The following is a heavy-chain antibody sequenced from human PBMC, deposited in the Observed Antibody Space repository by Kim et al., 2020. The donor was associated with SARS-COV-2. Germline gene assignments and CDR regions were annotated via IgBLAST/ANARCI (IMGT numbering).Heavy chain of an antibody. CDR2: T. D-gene: IGHD6-13*01. CDR3: AKGGSSWLPDY. V-gene: IGHV3-23*01. Sequence: TSYADAVKGRFTTSRAHSKNTLDLQRNSLRAEDTAVYYCAKGGSSWLPDYWGQGTLVTVSS. J-gene: IGHJ4*02.